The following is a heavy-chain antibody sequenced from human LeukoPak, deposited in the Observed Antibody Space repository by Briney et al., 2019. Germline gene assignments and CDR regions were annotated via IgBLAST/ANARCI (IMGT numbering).Heavy chain of an antibody. V-gene: IGHV4-39*07. Sequence: SETLSLTCTVSGVSISSSSYYWGWIRQPPGKGLEWIGSIYYSGSTYYNPSLKSRVTISVDTSKNQFSLKLSSVTAADTAVYYCARGLVPHFDYWGQGTLVTVSS. D-gene: IGHD6-6*01. CDR3: ARGLVPHFDY. CDR1: GVSISSSSYY. J-gene: IGHJ4*02. CDR2: IYYSGST.